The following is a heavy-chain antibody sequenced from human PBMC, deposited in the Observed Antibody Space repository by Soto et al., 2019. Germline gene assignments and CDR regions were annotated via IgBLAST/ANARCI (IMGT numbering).Heavy chain of an antibody. D-gene: IGHD2-2*01. CDR2: IYWDDDK. CDR1: GFSLSADGVG. CDR3: AHAYGGTSWPNDAFDV. V-gene: IGHV2-5*02. Sequence: QITLKESGPTLVKPTQTLTLTCTFSGFSLSADGVGVGWIRQPPGKALEWLALIYWDDDKRYRPSLKSRLTITKDTSKNQVVLTMTNMDPVDTATYYCAHAYGGTSWPNDAFDVWGPGPWSPSLQ. J-gene: IGHJ3*01.